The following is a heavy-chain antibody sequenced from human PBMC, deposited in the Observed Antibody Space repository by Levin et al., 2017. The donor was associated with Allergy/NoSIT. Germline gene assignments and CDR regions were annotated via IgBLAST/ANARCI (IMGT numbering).Heavy chain of an antibody. J-gene: IGHJ2*01. Sequence: PGGSLRLSCAASGFTFSIYGMHWVRQAPGKGLEWVAVIWYDGNNKYYADSVKGRFSISRDNSKNTVYLQMNSLRAEDTAVYYCARGSGSNYWHFDLWGRGTLVTVSS. V-gene: IGHV3-33*01. D-gene: IGHD7-27*01. CDR2: IWYDGNNK. CDR3: ARGSGSNYWHFDL. CDR1: GFTFSIYG.